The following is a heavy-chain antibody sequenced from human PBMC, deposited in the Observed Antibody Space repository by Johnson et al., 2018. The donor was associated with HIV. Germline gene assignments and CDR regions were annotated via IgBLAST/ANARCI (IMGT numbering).Heavy chain of an antibody. CDR3: ARDPGLYYDIWVSAFDI. D-gene: IGHD3/OR15-3a*01. CDR1: GITFSSYA. J-gene: IGHJ3*02. Sequence: VQLVESGGGVVQPGGSLRLSCAASGITFSSYAMSWVRQAPGKGLEWVSSLCGSGANTYYADSVKGRFTISRDNSKNTLYLQMNSLRAEDTGVYYCARDPGLYYDIWVSAFDIWGQGTMVTVSS. V-gene: IGHV3-23*04. CDR2: LCGSGANT.